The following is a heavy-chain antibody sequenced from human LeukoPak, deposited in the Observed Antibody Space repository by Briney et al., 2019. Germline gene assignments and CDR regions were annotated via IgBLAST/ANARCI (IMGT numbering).Heavy chain of an antibody. J-gene: IGHJ5*02. V-gene: IGHV3-21*04. CDR1: GFTFSSYS. Sequence: GGSLRLSCAASGFTFSSYSMNWVRQAPGKGLEWVSSISSSSSYIYYADSVRGRFTISRDDSKNTVYLQMNSLRDEDTALYYCVREAGYCASVCLKSNWFDPWGQGTLVTGSS. CDR3: VREAGYCASVCLKSNWFDP. D-gene: IGHD2-21*02. CDR2: ISSSSSYI.